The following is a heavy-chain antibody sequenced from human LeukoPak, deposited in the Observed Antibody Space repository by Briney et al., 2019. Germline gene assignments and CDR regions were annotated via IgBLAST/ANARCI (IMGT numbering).Heavy chain of an antibody. Sequence: SQTLSLTCTVSGGSISSGGYYWSWIRQHPGKGLEWIGYIYYSGSTYYNPSLKSRVTISVDTSKNQFSLKLSSVTAADTAVYYCARVGDCSSTSCLSWFDYWGQGTLVTVSS. V-gene: IGHV4-31*03. J-gene: IGHJ4*02. CDR1: GGSISSGGYY. CDR3: ARVGDCSSTSCLSWFDY. CDR2: IYYSGST. D-gene: IGHD2-2*01.